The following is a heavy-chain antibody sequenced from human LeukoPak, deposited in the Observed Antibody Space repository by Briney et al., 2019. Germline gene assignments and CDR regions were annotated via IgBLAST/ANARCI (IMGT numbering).Heavy chain of an antibody. J-gene: IGHJ4*02. Sequence: GGSLKLSCAASGFTFSSYAMSWVRQAPGKGLEWVSAISGSGGSTYYADSVKGRFTISRDNAKNSLYLQMNSLRAEDTAVYYCARAAFVDFSKDYWGQGTLVTVSS. V-gene: IGHV3-23*01. D-gene: IGHD4-11*01. CDR1: GFTFSSYA. CDR2: ISGSGGST. CDR3: ARAAFVDFSKDY.